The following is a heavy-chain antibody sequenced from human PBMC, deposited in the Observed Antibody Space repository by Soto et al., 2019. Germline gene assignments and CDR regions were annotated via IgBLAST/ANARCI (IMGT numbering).Heavy chain of an antibody. CDR2: IIPILGIA. CDR1: GGTFSSYT. V-gene: IGHV1-69*02. J-gene: IGHJ5*02. Sequence: QVQVVQSGAEVKKPGSSVKVYCKASGGTFSSYTISWVRQAPGQGLEWMGRIIPILGIANYAQKFQGRVTITADKSTSTAYMELSSLRSEDTAVYYCARGSDLGRGWFDPWGQGTLVTVSS. D-gene: IGHD6-19*01. CDR3: ARGSDLGRGWFDP.